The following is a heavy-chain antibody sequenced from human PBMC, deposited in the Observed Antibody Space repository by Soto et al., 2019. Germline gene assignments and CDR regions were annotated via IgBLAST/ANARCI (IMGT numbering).Heavy chain of an antibody. CDR1: GASISSYF. V-gene: IGHV4-4*07. CDR2: IYTSGST. D-gene: IGHD2-2*01. CDR3: AAICSSPSCYVYYYGMDV. J-gene: IGHJ6*02. Sequence: PSETLSLTCTVSGASISSYFWSWIRQPAGKGLEWIGRIYTSGSTDYNPSLESRVTMSVDTSKKQVSLKLTSVTAADTAVYYCAAICSSPSCYVYYYGMDVWGQGTTVTVSS.